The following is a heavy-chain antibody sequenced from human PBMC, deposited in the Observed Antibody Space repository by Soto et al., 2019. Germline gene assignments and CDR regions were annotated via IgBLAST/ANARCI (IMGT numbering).Heavy chain of an antibody. CDR3: ARERRGSTYYYDSSGYSD. D-gene: IGHD3-22*01. V-gene: IGHV1-2*04. J-gene: IGHJ4*02. Sequence: ASVKVSCKASGYTFTGYYMHWVRQAPGQGLEWMGWINPNSGGTNYAQKFQGWVTMTRDTSISTAYMELSRLRSDDTAVYYCARERRGSTYYYDSSGYSDWGQGTLVTVSS. CDR1: GYTFTGYY. CDR2: INPNSGGT.